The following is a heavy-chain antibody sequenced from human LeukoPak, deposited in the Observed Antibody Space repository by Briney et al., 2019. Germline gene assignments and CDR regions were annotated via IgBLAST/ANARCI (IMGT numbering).Heavy chain of an antibody. D-gene: IGHD1-14*01. CDR1: GGSIANHY. J-gene: IGHJ3*02. CDR3: AKWANDRQAFDI. CDR2: IYYDGRN. V-gene: IGHV4-59*11. Sequence: PSETLSLTCTVSGGSIANHYWTWVRQAPGERLEYIGYIYYDGRNNCSPSLKSRATISVDTSRNHFSLKIISVTAADTAVYYCAKWANDRQAFDIWGQRTMVTASS.